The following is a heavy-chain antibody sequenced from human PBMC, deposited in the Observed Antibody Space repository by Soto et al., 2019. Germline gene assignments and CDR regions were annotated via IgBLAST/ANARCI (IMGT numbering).Heavy chain of an antibody. Sequence: ASVKVSCKASGYTFSSYAMHWVRQAPGQRLEWMGWINAGYGNTKSSQKFQDRVTISRDTSASTAYMELTSLRSEDTAVYYCPRDTGDGTFDFWGQGTLVTVDS. J-gene: IGHJ4*02. V-gene: IGHV1-3*01. CDR2: INAGYGNT. D-gene: IGHD7-27*01. CDR1: GYTFSSYA. CDR3: PRDTGDGTFDF.